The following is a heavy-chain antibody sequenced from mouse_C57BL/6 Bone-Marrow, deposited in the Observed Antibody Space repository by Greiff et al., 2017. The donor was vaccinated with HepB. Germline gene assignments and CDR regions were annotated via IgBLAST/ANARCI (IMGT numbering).Heavy chain of an antibody. D-gene: IGHD1-1*01. CDR2: ILPGSGST. V-gene: IGHV1-9*01. J-gene: IGHJ2*01. Sequence: LQQPGASVKLSCKATGYTFTGYWIEWVKQRPGHGLEWIGEILPGSGSTNYNEKFKGKATFTADTSSNTAYMQLSSLTTEDSAIYYCARSGYYGSSYYFDYWGQGTTLTVSS. CDR3: ARSGYYGSSYYFDY. CDR1: GYTFTGYW.